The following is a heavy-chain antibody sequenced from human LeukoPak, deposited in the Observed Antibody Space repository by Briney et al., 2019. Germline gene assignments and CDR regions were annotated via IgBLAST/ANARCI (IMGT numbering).Heavy chain of an antibody. J-gene: IGHJ4*02. CDR1: GYTFTGYY. V-gene: IGHV1-2*02. Sequence: ASVKVSCKASGYTFTGYYIDWVRQAPGQGLEWMGWINSDSGGTNYAQKFPGRVTMTRDTSTSTAYMELSSLRSDDTAFYYCARDTITVTTPYFDYWGQGTLVTVPS. CDR2: INSDSGGT. CDR3: ARDTITVTTPYFDY. D-gene: IGHD4-17*01.